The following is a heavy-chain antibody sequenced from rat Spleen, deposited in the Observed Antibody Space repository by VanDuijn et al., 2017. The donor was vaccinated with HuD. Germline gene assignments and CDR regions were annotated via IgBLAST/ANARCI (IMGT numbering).Heavy chain of an antibody. CDR2: ISYDGSST. Sequence: EVQLVESDGGLVQPGRSLKLSCAASGFTFSDYYMAWVRQAPTKGLEWVATISYDGSSTYYRDSVKGRFSISRDDAKSTLYRQMDSLRSEYTATYHCARAGYLRDWYFDFWGPGAMVTVSS. V-gene: IGHV5-29*01. D-gene: IGHD2-2*01. CDR1: GFTFSDYY. J-gene: IGHJ1*01. CDR3: ARAGYLRDWYFDF.